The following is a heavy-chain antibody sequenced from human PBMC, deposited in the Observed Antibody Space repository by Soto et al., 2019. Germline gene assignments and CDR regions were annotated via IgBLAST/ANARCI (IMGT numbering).Heavy chain of an antibody. J-gene: IGHJ6*02. D-gene: IGHD2-15*01. CDR2: ISGSGGST. Sequence: HPGGSLRLSCAASGFTFSSYAMSWVRQAPGKGLEWVSAISGSGGSTYYADSVKGRFTISRDNSKNTLYLQMNSLRAEDTAVYYCAKDRGYCSGGSCYYPFSDYYYYGMDVWGQGTTVTVSS. V-gene: IGHV3-23*01. CDR1: GFTFSSYA. CDR3: AKDRGYCSGGSCYYPFSDYYYYGMDV.